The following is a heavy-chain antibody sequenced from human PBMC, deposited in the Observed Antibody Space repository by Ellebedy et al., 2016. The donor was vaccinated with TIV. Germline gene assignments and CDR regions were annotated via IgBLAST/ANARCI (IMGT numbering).Heavy chain of an antibody. J-gene: IGHJ6*02. Sequence: ASVKVSXXASGYTFTSYAMHWVRQAPGQRLEWMGWSNAGNGNTKYSQEFQGRVTMTTDTSTSTAYMELRSLRSDDTAVYYCARSRVVPDPMDVWGQGTTVTVSS. D-gene: IGHD2-2*01. CDR2: SNAGNGNT. CDR1: GYTFTSYA. V-gene: IGHV1-3*02. CDR3: ARSRVVPDPMDV.